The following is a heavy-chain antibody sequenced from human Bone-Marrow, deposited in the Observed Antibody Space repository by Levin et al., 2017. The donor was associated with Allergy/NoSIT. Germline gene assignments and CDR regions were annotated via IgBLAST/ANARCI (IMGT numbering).Heavy chain of an antibody. CDR2: IYYSGST. V-gene: IGHV4-39*07. J-gene: IGHJ5*02. Sequence: SETLSLTCTVSGGSISSSSYYWGWIRQPPGKGLEWIGSIYYSGSTYYNPSLKSRVTISVDTSKNQFSLKLSSVTAADTAVYYCASRNYDFWSGPTTGNWFDPWGQGTLVTVSS. CDR3: ASRNYDFWSGPTTGNWFDP. CDR1: GGSISSSSYY. D-gene: IGHD3-3*01.